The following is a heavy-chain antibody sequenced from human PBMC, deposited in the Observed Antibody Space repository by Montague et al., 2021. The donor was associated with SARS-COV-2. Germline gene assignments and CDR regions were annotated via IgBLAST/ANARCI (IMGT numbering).Heavy chain of an antibody. CDR2: IYYRGST. CDR3: ATQEDPSGWIPGPFDF. J-gene: IGHJ4*02. V-gene: IGHV4-39*01. Sequence: SETLSLTCTVSGGSISSSTYYWAWIRQPPGKGLEWIGSIYYRGSTYYNPSLKSRVFISVDTSKKQLSRTLTSVTAADTAVYYCATQEDPSGWIPGPFDFWGQGTLLSVSS. CDR1: GGSISSSTYY. D-gene: IGHD6-19*01.